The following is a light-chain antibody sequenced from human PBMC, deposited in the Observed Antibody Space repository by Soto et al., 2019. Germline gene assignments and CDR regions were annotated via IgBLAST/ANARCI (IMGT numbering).Light chain of an antibody. V-gene: IGKV3-15*01. CDR1: QRINSD. Sequence: IVMNKSPATLSVSTGETTRLSCRASQRINSDVAWYQQKVGQTPRLLIYDAIIRAPDVPARFSGSWSGTEFTLTIICLQSEDVAVYCSPHYASLPLPFGGGANVDIK. CDR2: DAI. J-gene: IGKJ4*01. CDR3: PHYASLPLP.